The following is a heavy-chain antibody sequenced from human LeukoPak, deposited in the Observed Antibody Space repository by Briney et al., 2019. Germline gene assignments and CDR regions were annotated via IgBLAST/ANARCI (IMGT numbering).Heavy chain of an antibody. Sequence: SETLSLTCNVSGFSITSGYYWGWIRQPPGKGLEWIGSIYHSGTTHFNPSFKSRVTISVDTSKNQFSLKLNSVTAADTAVYYCARGSFYYYYDMDVWGKGTTVTVSS. D-gene: IGHD3-16*02. CDR3: ARGSFYYYYDMDV. CDR1: GFSITSGYY. J-gene: IGHJ6*03. V-gene: IGHV4-38-2*02. CDR2: IYHSGTT.